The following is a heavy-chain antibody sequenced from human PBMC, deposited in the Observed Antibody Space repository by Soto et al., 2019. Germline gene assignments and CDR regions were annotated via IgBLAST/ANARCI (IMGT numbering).Heavy chain of an antibody. CDR1: GGSISSSSYY. D-gene: IGHD2-15*01. CDR2: IYYSGST. J-gene: IGHJ6*02. Sequence: SETLSLTCTVSGGSISSSSYYWGWIRQPPGKGLEWIGSIYYSGSTYYNPSLKSRVTSSEETSKNQFCLKLSSVTAADTAVYYCARHYERGYCSGGSCYAGGYYYYYGMDVWGQGTTVTVSS. V-gene: IGHV4-39*01. CDR3: ARHYERGYCSGGSCYAGGYYYYYGMDV.